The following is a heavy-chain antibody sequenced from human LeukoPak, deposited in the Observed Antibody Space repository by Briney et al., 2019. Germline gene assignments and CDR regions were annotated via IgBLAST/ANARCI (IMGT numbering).Heavy chain of an antibody. CDR2: IYYSGST. CDR1: GGSISSSSYY. Sequence: SETLSLTCTVSGGSISSSSYYWGWIRQPPGKGLEWIGSIYYSGSTYYNPSLKSRITISVDTSKNQFSLKLSSVTAADTAVYYCARDMGSWSGGWFDPWGQGTLVTVSS. V-gene: IGHV4-39*07. D-gene: IGHD6-13*01. J-gene: IGHJ5*02. CDR3: ARDMGSWSGGWFDP.